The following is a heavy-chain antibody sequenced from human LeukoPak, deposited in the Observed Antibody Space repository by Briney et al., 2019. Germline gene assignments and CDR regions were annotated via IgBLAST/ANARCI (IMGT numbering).Heavy chain of an antibody. V-gene: IGHV3-7*01. CDR1: GFTFSYYW. D-gene: IGHD3-10*01. CDR2: IKLDGSEQ. CDR3: ARDSPRGWSMDV. J-gene: IGHJ6*03. Sequence: PGGSLRLSCAASGFTFSYYWMYRVRQAPGKGLEWVASIKLDGSEQYYLGSVKGRFTISRDNARNSLYLQMNSLRAEDTAMYYCARDSPRGWSMDVWGKGTTVTVSS.